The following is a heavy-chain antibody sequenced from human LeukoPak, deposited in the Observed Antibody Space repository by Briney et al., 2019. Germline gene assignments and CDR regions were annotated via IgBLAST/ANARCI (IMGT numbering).Heavy chain of an antibody. CDR1: GYTFTAYY. CDR3: ARDLGTPAYYYDSSAPHWFDP. CDR2: INPKNGDT. J-gene: IGHJ5*02. D-gene: IGHD3-22*01. V-gene: IGHV1-2*06. Sequence: ASVKVSCKASGYTFTAYYIHWVRQAPGQGLEWMGRINPKNGDTNYAQKFQGRVTMTRDTSISTAYMELSRLRSDDTAVYYCARDLGTPAYYYDSSAPHWFDPWGQGTLVTVSS.